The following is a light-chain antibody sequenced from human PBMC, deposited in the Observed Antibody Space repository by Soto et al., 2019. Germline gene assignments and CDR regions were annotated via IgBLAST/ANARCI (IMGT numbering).Light chain of an antibody. V-gene: IGKV1-9*01. CDR1: QGISSY. Sequence: DIQLTQSPSFLSASVGDRVTITCRASQGISSYLAWYQQKPGKAPKLLIYAASTLQSGVPSRFSGSGSGTGFTLTLSSLQPEDFATYFCQQLNSYALTFGGGTKVEIK. J-gene: IGKJ4*01. CDR3: QQLNSYALT. CDR2: AAS.